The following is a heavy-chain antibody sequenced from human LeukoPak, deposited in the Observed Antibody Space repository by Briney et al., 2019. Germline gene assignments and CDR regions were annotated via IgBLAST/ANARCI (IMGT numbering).Heavy chain of an antibody. Sequence: GGTLRLSCAASGFTFSSYWMSWVRQAPGKGPEWVANIKQDGSEKYYVDSVKGRFTISRDNAKNSLYLQMNSLRAEDTAVYYCARQFGSGWSYFDYWGQGTLVTVSS. J-gene: IGHJ4*02. V-gene: IGHV3-7*01. CDR3: ARQFGSGWSYFDY. CDR2: IKQDGSEK. CDR1: GFTFSSYW. D-gene: IGHD6-19*01.